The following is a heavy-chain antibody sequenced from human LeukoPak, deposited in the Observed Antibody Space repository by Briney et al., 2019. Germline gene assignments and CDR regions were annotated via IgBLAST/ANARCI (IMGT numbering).Heavy chain of an antibody. Sequence: GGSLRLSCAASGFTFSSYGMHWVRQAPGKGLEWVAVIWYDGSNKYYADSVKGRFTISRDNSMNTLYLQMNSLRAEDTAVYYCARDIKWELPPQGWFDPWGQGTLVTVSS. CDR3: ARDIKWELPPQGWFDP. CDR2: IWYDGSNK. V-gene: IGHV3-33*01. J-gene: IGHJ5*02. CDR1: GFTFSSYG. D-gene: IGHD1-26*01.